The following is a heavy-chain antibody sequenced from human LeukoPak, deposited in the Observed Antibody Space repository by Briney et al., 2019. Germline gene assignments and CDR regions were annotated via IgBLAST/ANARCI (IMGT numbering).Heavy chain of an antibody. D-gene: IGHD1-26*01. Sequence: PSETLSLTCSVSGDSISSSSYYWGWIRQPPGKGLEWIGIIYYSGSTNYNPSLKSRVTISLDTSKNQFSLNLSSVTAADTAVYYCAGEVGGSWFDPWGLGTLVTVSS. CDR1: GDSISSSSYY. CDR3: AGEVGGSWFDP. J-gene: IGHJ5*02. CDR2: IYYSGST. V-gene: IGHV4-39*07.